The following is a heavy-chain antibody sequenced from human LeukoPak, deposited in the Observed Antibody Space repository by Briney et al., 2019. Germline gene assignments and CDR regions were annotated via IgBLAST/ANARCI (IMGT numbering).Heavy chain of an antibody. V-gene: IGHV1-8*01. Sequence: ASVKVSCKASGYTFTSYDINWVRQATGQGLEWMGWMNPNSGNTGYAQKFQGRVTMTRNTSISTAYMELSSLRSEDTAVYYCARNKGFPTRRIYEGITMVRGVIPSYYMDVWGKGTTVTISS. CDR1: GYTFTSYD. CDR2: MNPNSGNT. CDR3: ARNKGFPTRRIYEGITMVRGVIPSYYMDV. D-gene: IGHD3-10*01. J-gene: IGHJ6*03.